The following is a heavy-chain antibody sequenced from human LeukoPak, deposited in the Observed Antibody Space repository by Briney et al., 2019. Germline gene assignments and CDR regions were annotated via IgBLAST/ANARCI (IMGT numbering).Heavy chain of an antibody. CDR1: GGSISSYY. CDR3: ARMVVAATSYDY. J-gene: IGHJ4*02. D-gene: IGHD2-15*01. V-gene: IGHV4-59*08. CDR2: IYYSGST. Sequence: QTSETVSLTCTVSGGSISSYYWSWIRQPPGKGLEWIGYIYYSGSTNYNPSLKSRVTISVDTSKNQFSLKLSSVTAADTAVYYCARMVVAATSYDYWGQGTLVTVSS.